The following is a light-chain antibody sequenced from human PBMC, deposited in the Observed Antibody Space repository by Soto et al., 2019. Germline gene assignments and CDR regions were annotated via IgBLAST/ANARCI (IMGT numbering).Light chain of an antibody. V-gene: IGLV2-14*01. CDR2: DVS. J-gene: IGLJ1*01. CDR3: SSYTSSSTRV. Sequence: QSVLTQPASVSGSPGQSITLSCTGTSSDVGDYNYVSWYQQHPGKAPKLMIYDVSNRPSGVSNRFSGSKSGNTASLTISGLQAEDEADYYCSSYTSSSTRVFGTGTKVTVL. CDR1: SSDVGDYNY.